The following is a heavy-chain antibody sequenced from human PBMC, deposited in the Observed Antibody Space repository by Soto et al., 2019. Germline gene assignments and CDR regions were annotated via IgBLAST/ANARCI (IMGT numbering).Heavy chain of an antibody. CDR2: IIPILGIA. CDR1: GGTLSNHN. CDR3: ARDLSRSSSSNDAFDI. Sequence: ASRKGSRQASGGTLSNHNISWGRDAPGEGLEWMGRIIPILGIANYAQKFQGRVTITADKSTSTAYMELSSLRSEDTAVYYCARDLSRSSSSNDAFDISGQGTMVTVSS. D-gene: IGHD6-6*01. J-gene: IGHJ3*02. V-gene: IGHV1-69*04.